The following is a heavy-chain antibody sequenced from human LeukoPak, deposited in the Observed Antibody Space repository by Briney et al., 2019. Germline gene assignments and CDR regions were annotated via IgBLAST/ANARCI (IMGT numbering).Heavy chain of an antibody. CDR3: AREGSSGYYPS. D-gene: IGHD3-22*01. CDR2: ISYDGSEK. Sequence: GWSLRLSCAASGFTFSSYPMHWVRQAPGKGLEWVAVISYDGSEKHYADPVKGRFTISRDNSKNTLYLQMNSLRAEDTAVYYCAREGSSGYYPSWGQGILVTVSS. V-gene: IGHV3-30-3*01. CDR1: GFTFSSYP. J-gene: IGHJ4*02.